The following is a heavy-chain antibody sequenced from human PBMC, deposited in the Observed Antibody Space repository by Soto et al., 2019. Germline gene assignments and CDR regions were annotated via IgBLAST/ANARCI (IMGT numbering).Heavy chain of an antibody. V-gene: IGHV3-21*01. CDR3: ARVTVWDDYGDPGAGGFYGNDAFDI. D-gene: IGHD4-17*01. J-gene: IGHJ3*02. Sequence: GGSLRLSCAASGFTFSSYSMNWVRQAPGKGLEWVSSISSSSSYIYYADSVKGRFTISRDNAKNSLYLQMNSLRAEDTAVYYCARVTVWDDYGDPGAGGFYGNDAFDIWGQGTMVTISS. CDR1: GFTFSSYS. CDR2: ISSSSSYI.